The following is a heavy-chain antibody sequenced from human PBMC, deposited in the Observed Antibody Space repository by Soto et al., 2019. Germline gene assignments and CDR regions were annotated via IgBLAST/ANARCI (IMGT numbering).Heavy chain of an antibody. D-gene: IGHD2-2*01. CDR1: GGSFSSFA. CDR3: ATDVST. CDR2: IIPVSGTV. Sequence: QVQLVQSGAEMKKPGSSVKVSCNASGGSFSSFAISWVRQAPGQGLEWLGRIIPVSGTVNYTQKFQGRLTITADQSTTTAYMALTSLTSADTAMYYCATDVSTWGQVTMVTVSS. J-gene: IGHJ3*01. V-gene: IGHV1-69*18.